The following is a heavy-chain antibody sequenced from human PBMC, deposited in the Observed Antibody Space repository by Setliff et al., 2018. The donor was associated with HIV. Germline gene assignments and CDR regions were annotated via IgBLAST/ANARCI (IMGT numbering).Heavy chain of an antibody. Sequence: PSETLSLTCAVSGYSISSGCYWGWIRQPPGKGLEWIGSMYHTGSTYYNPSLKSRVTISVDKSKNQFSLKLASVTAADTAVYYCASGEPYYYDSTGYSGNYFDYWGQGTLVTVSS. CDR3: ASGEPYYYDSTGYSGNYFDY. CDR1: GYSISSGCY. CDR2: MYHTGST. J-gene: IGHJ4*02. D-gene: IGHD3-22*01. V-gene: IGHV4-38-2*01.